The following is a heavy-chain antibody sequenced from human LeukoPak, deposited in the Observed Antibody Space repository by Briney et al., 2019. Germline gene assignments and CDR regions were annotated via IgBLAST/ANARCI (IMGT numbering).Heavy chain of an antibody. Sequence: PGGSLRLSCVASGFTFTNYWMSWVRQVPGKGLEWVANIKQDGSEELYADSVRGRYTISRDNAKNSLYLQMNSLRAEDTAVYHCASGAEYSYENWFDPWGQGTLVTVSS. D-gene: IGHD5-18*01. CDR3: ASGAEYSYENWFDP. J-gene: IGHJ5*02. V-gene: IGHV3-7*01. CDR2: IKQDGSEE. CDR1: GFTFTNYW.